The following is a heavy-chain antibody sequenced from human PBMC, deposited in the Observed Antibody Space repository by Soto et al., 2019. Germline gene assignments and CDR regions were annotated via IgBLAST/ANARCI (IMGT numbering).Heavy chain of an antibody. V-gene: IGHV1-46*01. CDR1: GYTFTSYY. J-gene: IGHJ4*02. CDR2: INPSSGST. CDR3: ARDRPPDY. Sequence: ASVKVSCKASGYTFTSYYLHWVRQAPGQGPEWMGTINPSSGSTTYAQKFQGRVTMTRDTSTSTAYMELSSLKSEDTAVYYCARDRPPDYWGQGTLVTVSS.